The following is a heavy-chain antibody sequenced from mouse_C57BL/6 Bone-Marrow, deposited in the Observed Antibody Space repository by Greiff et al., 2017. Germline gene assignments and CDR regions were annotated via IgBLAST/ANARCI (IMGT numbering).Heavy chain of an antibody. CDR2: IYPGDGDT. V-gene: IGHV1-82*01. CDR3: AREGDGWLPTNWYFDV. J-gene: IGHJ1*03. D-gene: IGHD2-10*01. Sequence: QVQLQQSGPELVKPGASVKISCKASGYAFSSSWMNWVKQRPGKGLEWIGRIYPGDGDTNYNGKFKGKATLTADKSSSTAYMQLSSLTSEDSAVYVCAREGDGWLPTNWYFDVWGTGTTVTVSS. CDR1: GYAFSSSW.